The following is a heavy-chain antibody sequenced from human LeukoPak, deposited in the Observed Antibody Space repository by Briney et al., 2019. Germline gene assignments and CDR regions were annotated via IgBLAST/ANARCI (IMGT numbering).Heavy chain of an antibody. Sequence: PGAFLRLSCAASGFTFSSYRMSWVRQAPGEGLEWAANIKQDGSEKYYVDSVKGRFTISGDTAKNSLYLKMNRREAEDTVDYCCAISAIVVVLAGKVADAFDIWGQGTMVTVSS. J-gene: IGHJ3*02. V-gene: IGHV3-7*01. CDR3: AISAIVVVLAGKVADAFDI. D-gene: IGHD2-15*01. CDR2: IKQDGSEK. CDR1: GFTFSSYR.